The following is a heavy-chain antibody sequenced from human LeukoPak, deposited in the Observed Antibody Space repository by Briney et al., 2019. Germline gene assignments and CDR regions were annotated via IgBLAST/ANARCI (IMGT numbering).Heavy chain of an antibody. V-gene: IGHV4-30-4*01. D-gene: IGHD1-26*01. CDR1: GGSISSGDYY. CDR3: AGASWDSVPFDY. J-gene: IGHJ4*02. CDR2: IYYSGST. Sequence: SETLSLTCTVSGGSISSGDYYWSWIRQPPGKGLEWIGYIYYSGSTYYNPSLKSRVTISVDTSKNQFSLKLSSVTAADTAVYYCAGASWDSVPFDYSGQGTLVTVSS.